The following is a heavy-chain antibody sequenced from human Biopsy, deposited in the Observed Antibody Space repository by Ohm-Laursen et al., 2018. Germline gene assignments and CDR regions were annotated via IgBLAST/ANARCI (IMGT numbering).Heavy chain of an antibody. CDR1: GFTVYNYY. CDR3: ARGPSVVATIG. D-gene: IGHD5-24*01. V-gene: IGHV3-66*01. J-gene: IGHJ4*02. Sequence: SLRLSCTASGFTVYNYYMTWVRQAPGKGLEWVSLIYSGGDTRYAASVKGRFTISRDRSKNTLYLQMNSLRAEDTAVYYCARGPSVVATIGRGQGTLVTVSS. CDR2: IYSGGDT.